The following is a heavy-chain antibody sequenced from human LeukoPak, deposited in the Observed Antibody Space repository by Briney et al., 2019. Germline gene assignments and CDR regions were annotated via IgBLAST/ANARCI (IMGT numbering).Heavy chain of an antibody. CDR2: VNHSGRT. CDR1: GGSFSDYW. CDR3: ARGPRQWLVGNWFDP. Sequence: SETLSLTCAVYGGSFSDYWWTWIRQSPGKGLEWIGEVNHSGRTNYNPSLKSRVSISVDRSKKQFSLKLSSVTAADTAVYYCARGPRQWLVGNWFDPWGQGTLVTVSS. D-gene: IGHD6-19*01. J-gene: IGHJ5*02. V-gene: IGHV4-34*01.